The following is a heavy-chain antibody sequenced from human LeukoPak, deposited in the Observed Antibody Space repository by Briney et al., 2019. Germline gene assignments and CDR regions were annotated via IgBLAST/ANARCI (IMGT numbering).Heavy chain of an antibody. V-gene: IGHV4-30-4*01. J-gene: IGHJ3*01. CDR3: ARDRGDGYYGSGRNSFDV. CDR2: IWYRGTT. Sequence: SETLSLTCSVSGGSMSIGDYYWSWIRQPPGKGLEWIGYIWYRGTTYYNPSLESRVTISLDTSHNQFSLKMSSLTAADTAVYYCARDRGDGYYGSGRNSFDVWGQGKMVIVSS. CDR1: GGSMSIGDYY. D-gene: IGHD3-10*01.